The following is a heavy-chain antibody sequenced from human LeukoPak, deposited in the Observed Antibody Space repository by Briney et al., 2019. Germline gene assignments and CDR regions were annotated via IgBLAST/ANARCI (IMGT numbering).Heavy chain of an antibody. D-gene: IGHD3-22*01. CDR2: IYTGGNT. Sequence: GGSLRLSCAASGFIVSHKYMAWVRQAPGKRLEWLSIIYTGGNTVSAESVKGRFIISRDNSRNTVHLQMNSPRDDDTAVYYCARGQIDLLRNYFDSWGPGTLVAVSS. CDR3: ARGQIDLLRNYFDS. V-gene: IGHV3-66*01. J-gene: IGHJ4*02. CDR1: GFIVSHKY.